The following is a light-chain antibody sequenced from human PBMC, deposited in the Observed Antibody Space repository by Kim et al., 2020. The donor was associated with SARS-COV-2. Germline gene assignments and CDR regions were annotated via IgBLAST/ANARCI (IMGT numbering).Light chain of an antibody. J-gene: IGLJ1*01. V-gene: IGLV2-11*01. CDR1: SSDVGASNS. CDR3: FSYAGNYIYV. Sequence: QSALTQPPSVSGSPGQSVTISCTGTSSDVGASNSVSWYQQRPGKAPELIISDVNSRPSGVPDRFSVSKSGDTASLTISGLQAEDEADYYCFSYAGNYIYVFGTATKVTVL. CDR2: DVN.